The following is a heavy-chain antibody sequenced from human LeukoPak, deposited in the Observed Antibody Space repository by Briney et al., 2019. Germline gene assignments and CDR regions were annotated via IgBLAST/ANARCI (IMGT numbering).Heavy chain of an antibody. CDR1: GYTFTNYD. CDR3: ARSYSSGWYYFDY. J-gene: IGHJ4*02. Sequence: ASVKVSCKASGYTFTNYDINWVRQAPGQGLEWMGWINTNTGNPTYAQGFTGRFVFSLDTSVSTAYLQISSLKAEDTAVYYCARSYSSGWYYFDYWGQGTLVTVSS. CDR2: INTNTGNP. D-gene: IGHD6-19*01. V-gene: IGHV7-4-1*02.